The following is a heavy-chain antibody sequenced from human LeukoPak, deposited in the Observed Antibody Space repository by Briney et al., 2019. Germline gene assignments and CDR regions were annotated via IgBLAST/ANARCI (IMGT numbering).Heavy chain of an antibody. CDR2: MNPNSGNT. V-gene: IGHV1-8*01. Sequence: ASVKVSCKASGYTFTSYDINWVRQATGQGLEWMGWMNPNSGNTGYAQKFQGRVTMTRNSSITTAYMELRSLRSDDTAVYYCARAGFGELSSDYWGQGTLVTVSS. J-gene: IGHJ4*02. CDR3: ARAGFGELSSDY. CDR1: GYTFTSYD. D-gene: IGHD3-10*01.